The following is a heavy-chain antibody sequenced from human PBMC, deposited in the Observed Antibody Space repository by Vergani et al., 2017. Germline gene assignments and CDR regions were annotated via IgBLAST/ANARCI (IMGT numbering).Heavy chain of an antibody. Sequence: QMQLVQSGPEVKKPGTSVQVSCKASGFTFTSSAVQWVRQARGQRLEWIGWIVVGSGNTNYAQKFQERVTISRDMSTSTAYMELSSLRSEDTAVYYCAADSDSSGYRDAFDIWGQGTMVTVSS. J-gene: IGHJ3*02. CDR3: AADSDSSGYRDAFDI. CDR2: IVVGSGNT. CDR1: GFTFTSSA. D-gene: IGHD3-22*01. V-gene: IGHV1-58*01.